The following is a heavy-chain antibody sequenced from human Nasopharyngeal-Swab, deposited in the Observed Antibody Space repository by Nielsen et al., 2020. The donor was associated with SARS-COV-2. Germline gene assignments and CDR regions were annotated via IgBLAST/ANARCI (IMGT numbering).Heavy chain of an antibody. J-gene: IGHJ5*02. V-gene: IGHV3-74*01. CDR1: GFTFSRYW. Sequence: GGSLRLSCAASGFTFSRYWMHWVRQVPGKGLVWVSRIDTDGSTTDHADSVKGRFTISRDNAKNTLYLQMNNLRAEDMALYYCARDVAGADSAWGQGTLVTVSS. D-gene: IGHD2-21*01. CDR3: ARDVAGADSA. CDR2: IDTDGSTT.